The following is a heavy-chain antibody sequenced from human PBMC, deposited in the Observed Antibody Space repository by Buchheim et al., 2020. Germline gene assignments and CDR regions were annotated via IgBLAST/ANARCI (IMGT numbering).Heavy chain of an antibody. CDR2: ISYDGSNK. Sequence: QVQLVESGGGVVQPGRSLRLSCAASGFTFSGYGMHWVRQAPGKGLEWVAVISYDGSNKYYADSVKGRFTISRDNSKNTLYLQMNSLRAEDTAVYYCAKDLVIVAAAGNWFDPWGQGTL. CDR1: GFTFSGYG. D-gene: IGHD6-13*01. V-gene: IGHV3-30*18. CDR3: AKDLVIVAAAGNWFDP. J-gene: IGHJ5*02.